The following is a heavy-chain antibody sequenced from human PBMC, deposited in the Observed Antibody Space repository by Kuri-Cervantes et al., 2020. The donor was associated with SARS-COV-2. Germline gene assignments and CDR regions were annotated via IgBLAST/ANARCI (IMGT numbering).Heavy chain of an antibody. Sequence: GSLRLSCAVSGYSISSGYYWGWIRQPPGKGLEWIGSIYHSGSTYYNPSLKSRVTISVDTSKNQFSLKLSSVTAAGTAVYYCAGHEPSTVTTLFDYWGQGTLVTVSS. CDR3: AGHEPSTVTTLFDY. CDR2: IYHSGST. V-gene: IGHV4-38-2*01. J-gene: IGHJ4*02. D-gene: IGHD4-11*01. CDR1: GYSISSGYY.